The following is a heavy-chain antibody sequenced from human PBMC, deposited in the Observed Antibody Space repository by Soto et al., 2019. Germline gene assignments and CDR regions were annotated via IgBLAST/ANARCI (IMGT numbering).Heavy chain of an antibody. D-gene: IGHD3-10*01. CDR2: IIPIFGTA. J-gene: IGHJ6*02. Sequence: SVKVSCKASGGTFSIYAISCVLQSPVRWLEWMGGIIPIFGTANYAQKFQGRVTITADESTSTAYMELSSLRSEDTAVYYCARWDGSGSYDLIYYYYYGMDVWGQGTTVTVS. CDR3: ARWDGSGSYDLIYYYYYGMDV. CDR1: GGTFSIYA. V-gene: IGHV1-69*13.